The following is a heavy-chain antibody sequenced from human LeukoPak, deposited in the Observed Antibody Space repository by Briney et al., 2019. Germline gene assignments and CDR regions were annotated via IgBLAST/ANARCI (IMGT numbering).Heavy chain of an antibody. D-gene: IGHD5-18*01. CDR2: IYSGGST. CDR3: ARSYSNHPFGMDL. CDR1: GFTVSSNC. J-gene: IGHJ6*02. V-gene: IGHV3-66*01. Sequence: GGSLRLSCAASGFTVSSNCMSWVRQAPGKGLEWVSVIYSGGSTYYADSVKGRVAISRDNSKNTVFLQMNSVRAEDTAVYYCARSYSNHPFGMDLWGQGTTVTVS.